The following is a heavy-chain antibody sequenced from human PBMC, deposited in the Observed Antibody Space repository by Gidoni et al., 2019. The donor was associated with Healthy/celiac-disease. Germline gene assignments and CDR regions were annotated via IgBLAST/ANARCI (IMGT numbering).Heavy chain of an antibody. Sequence: QVQLVQSGAEVKKPGSSVKVSCKASGGTFSSYAISWVRQAPGQGLEWMGGIIPIFGTANYAQKFQGRVPSTADESTSTAYMELSSLRSEDTAVYYCARVRCSGGSCTIFDYWGQGTLVTVSS. CDR1: GGTFSSYA. D-gene: IGHD2-15*01. V-gene: IGHV1-69*12. J-gene: IGHJ4*02. CDR2: IIPIFGTA. CDR3: ARVRCSGGSCTIFDY.